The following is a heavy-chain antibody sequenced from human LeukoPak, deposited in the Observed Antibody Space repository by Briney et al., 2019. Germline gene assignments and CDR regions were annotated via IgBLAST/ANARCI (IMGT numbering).Heavy chain of an antibody. CDR2: IYYSGRT. CDR1: GGSISSYY. Sequence: PSETLSLTCTVSGGSISSYYWSWIRQPPGKGLEWIGYIYYSGRTNYNPSLKSRVTISVDTSKNQFSLKLSSVTAADTAVYYCARVVCSSTSCYTNWFDPWGQGTLVTVSS. D-gene: IGHD2-2*02. V-gene: IGHV4-59*01. CDR3: ARVVCSSTSCYTNWFDP. J-gene: IGHJ5*02.